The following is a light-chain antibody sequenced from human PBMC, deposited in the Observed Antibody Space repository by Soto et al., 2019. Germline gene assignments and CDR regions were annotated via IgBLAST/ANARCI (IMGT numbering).Light chain of an antibody. J-gene: IGLJ2*01. V-gene: IGLV1-44*01. CDR2: SND. Sequence: QSVLAQPPSASGTPGQRVTISCSGSNSNIGRNDVTWYQQVPGTAPQCLIYSNDQRPSGVPDRISGSRSGTSASLAISGLQSGDEAKYYCAAWDDTVRARVFGGGTKLTVL. CDR3: AAWDDTVRARV. CDR1: NSNIGRND.